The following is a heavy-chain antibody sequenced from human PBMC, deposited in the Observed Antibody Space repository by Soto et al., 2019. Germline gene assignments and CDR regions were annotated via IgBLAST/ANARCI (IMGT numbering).Heavy chain of an antibody. CDR1: GFTFSSYG. CDR3: ARDPFSSRIWGSYLDY. V-gene: IGHV3-33*01. CDR2: IWYDGSNK. Sequence: PGGSLRLSCAASGFTFSSYGMHWVRQAPGKGLEWVAVIWYDGSNKYYADSVKGRFTISRDNSKNTLYLQMNSLRAEDTAVYYCARDPFSSRIWGSYLDYWGQGTLVTVSS. D-gene: IGHD3-16*01. J-gene: IGHJ4*02.